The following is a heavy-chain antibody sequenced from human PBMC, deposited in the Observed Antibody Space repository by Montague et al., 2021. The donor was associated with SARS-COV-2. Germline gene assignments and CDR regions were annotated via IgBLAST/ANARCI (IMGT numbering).Heavy chain of an antibody. CDR1: GFTFSSYS. J-gene: IGHJ4*02. CDR2: ISSSSSYI. D-gene: IGHD3-22*01. Sequence: SLRLSCTASGFTFSSYSMNWVRQAPGKGLEWVSSISSSSSYIYYADSVKGRFTISRDNAKNSLYLQMNSLRAEDTAVYYCARGATYYYDSSGYVFDYWGQGTLVTVPS. V-gene: IGHV3-21*01. CDR3: ARGATYYYDSSGYVFDY.